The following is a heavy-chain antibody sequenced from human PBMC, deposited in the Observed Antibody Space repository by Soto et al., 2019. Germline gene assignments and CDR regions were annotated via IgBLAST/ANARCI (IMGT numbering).Heavy chain of an antibody. J-gene: IGHJ6*02. D-gene: IGHD2-2*02. Sequence: SETLSLTCTVSGGSISSGGYYWSWIRQHPGKGLEWIGYIYYSGSTYYNPSLESRVTISVDTSKNQFSLKLSSVTAADTAVYYCARDPILGYCSSTSCYTRDVNYYYGMDVWGQGTTVTVSS. CDR1: GGSISSGGYY. V-gene: IGHV4-31*03. CDR3: ARDPILGYCSSTSCYTRDVNYYYGMDV. CDR2: IYYSGST.